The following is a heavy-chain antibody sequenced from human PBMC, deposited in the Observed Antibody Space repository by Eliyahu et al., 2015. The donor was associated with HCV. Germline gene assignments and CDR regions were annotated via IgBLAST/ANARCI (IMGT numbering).Heavy chain of an antibody. Sequence: QVLLVQSGAEVKKPGASVKVSCKASGYTFTSFYMHWVRQAPGQGFEWMGIINPSGGSTSYAQRFQGRVTMTRDTSTSTVYMELSSLRSEDTAVYYCARGDYYDSSGYIAGAFDIWGQGTMVTVSS. CDR3: ARGDYYDSSGYIAGAFDI. CDR2: INPSGGST. V-gene: IGHV1-46*01. J-gene: IGHJ3*02. D-gene: IGHD3-22*01. CDR1: GYTFTSFY.